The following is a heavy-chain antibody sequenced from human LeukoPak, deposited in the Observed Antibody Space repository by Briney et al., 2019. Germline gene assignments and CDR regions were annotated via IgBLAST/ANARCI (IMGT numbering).Heavy chain of an antibody. Sequence: GESLKISCKGSGYSFTSYWIGWVRQIPGKGLEWMGIIYPGDSDTRYSPSFQGQVTISADKSISTAYLQWSSLKASDTAMYYCAGQGITIFGVVRAFDIWGQGTMVTVSS. CDR1: GYSFTSYW. D-gene: IGHD3-3*01. CDR2: IYPGDSDT. CDR3: AGQGITIFGVVRAFDI. V-gene: IGHV5-51*01. J-gene: IGHJ3*02.